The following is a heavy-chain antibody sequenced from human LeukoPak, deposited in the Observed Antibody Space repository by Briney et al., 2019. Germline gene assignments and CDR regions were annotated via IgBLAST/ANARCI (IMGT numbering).Heavy chain of an antibody. CDR2: INPSGGST. J-gene: IGHJ4*02. V-gene: IGHV1-46*01. CDR1: GYGFTSYD. Sequence: PSVKVSCKAFGYGFTSYDMTWVRKAPGQGLEWMGIINPSGGSTSYAQRFQGRVAMTRDTSTTTVYMEVNSLTSEDTAVYFCARDGPTAAPFDYWGQGTLVTVSS. D-gene: IGHD2-2*01. CDR3: ARDGPTAAPFDY.